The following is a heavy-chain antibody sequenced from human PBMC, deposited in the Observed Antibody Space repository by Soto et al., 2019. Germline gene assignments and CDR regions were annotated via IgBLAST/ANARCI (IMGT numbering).Heavy chain of an antibody. J-gene: IGHJ6*02. CDR2: ISYDGSNK. D-gene: IGHD5-18*01. CDR1: GFTFSSYG. V-gene: IGHV3-30*18. CDR3: AKDAAVGYSYGYYYYYGMDV. Sequence: GGSLRLSCAASGFTFSSYGMHWVRQAPGKGLEWVAVISYDGSNKYYADSVKGRFTISRDNSKNTLYLQMNSLRAEDTAVYYCAKDAAVGYSYGYYYYYGMDVWGQGTTVTVSS.